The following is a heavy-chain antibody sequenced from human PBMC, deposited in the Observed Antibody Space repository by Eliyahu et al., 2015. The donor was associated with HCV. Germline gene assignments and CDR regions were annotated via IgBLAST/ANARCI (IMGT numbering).Heavy chain of an antibody. CDR2: IWYDGSNK. V-gene: IGHV3-33*01. CDR3: ASLWISSSFLQYRQSSSSYYGMDV. D-gene: IGHD6-6*01. Sequence: GKGLEWVAVIWYDGSNKYYADSVKGRFTISRDNSKNTLYLQMNSLRAEDTAVHYCASLWISSSFLQYRQSSSSYYGMDVWGQGTTVTVSS. J-gene: IGHJ6*02.